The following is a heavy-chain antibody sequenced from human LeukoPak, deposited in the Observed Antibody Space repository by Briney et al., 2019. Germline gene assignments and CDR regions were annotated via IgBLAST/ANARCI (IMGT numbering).Heavy chain of an antibody. Sequence: PSETLSLTCTVSGGSISSGDYYWSWIRQPPGKGLEWIGYIYYSGSTNYNPSLKSRVTISVDTSKNQFSLNLSSVTAADTAVYYCARDRAVYASGFDYWGQGTLVTVSS. CDR3: ARDRAVYASGFDY. J-gene: IGHJ4*02. D-gene: IGHD3-10*01. CDR1: GGSISSGDYY. V-gene: IGHV4-61*08. CDR2: IYYSGST.